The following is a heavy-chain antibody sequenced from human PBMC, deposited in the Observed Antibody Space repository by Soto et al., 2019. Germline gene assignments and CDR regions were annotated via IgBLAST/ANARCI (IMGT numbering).Heavy chain of an antibody. D-gene: IGHD3-22*01. Sequence: GGSLRLSCAASGFTFSSYAMSWVRQAPGKGLVWVSRINSDGSSTSYADSVKGRFTISRDNAKNTLYLQMNSLRAEDTAVYYCARDAYYYDSSGYYPPGNWFDPWGQGTLVTVSS. J-gene: IGHJ5*02. CDR3: ARDAYYYDSSGYYPPGNWFDP. V-gene: IGHV3-74*01. CDR1: GFTFSSYA. CDR2: INSDGSST.